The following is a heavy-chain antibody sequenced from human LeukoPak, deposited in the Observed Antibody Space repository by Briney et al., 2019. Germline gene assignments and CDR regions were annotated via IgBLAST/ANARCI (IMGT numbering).Heavy chain of an antibody. CDR1: GFTFSSFA. V-gene: IGHV3-30*04. J-gene: IGHJ4*02. CDR2: ISYDGSNK. D-gene: IGHD6-13*01. CDR3: ARVGTQLKYSSSCSPPFDY. Sequence: GGSLRLSGAASGFTFSSFAMHWVHQARGKGLEWVAVISYDGSNKYYADSVKGRFTISRDNSKNTLYLQMNSLRAEDTAVYYCARVGTQLKYSSSCSPPFDYWGQGTLVTVSS.